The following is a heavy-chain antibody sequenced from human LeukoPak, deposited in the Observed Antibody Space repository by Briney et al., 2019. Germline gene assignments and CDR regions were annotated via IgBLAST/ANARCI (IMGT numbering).Heavy chain of an antibody. CDR3: ASGGSVLGYCSSTSCFDY. V-gene: IGHV3-74*01. Sequence: AGGSLRLSCAASGFTFSSYWMHWVRQAPGKGLVWVSRINSDGSSTSYADSVKGRFTISRDNAKNTLYLQMNSLRAEDTAVYYCASGGSVLGYCSSTSCFDYWGQGTLVTVSS. CDR2: INSDGSST. D-gene: IGHD2-2*01. J-gene: IGHJ4*02. CDR1: GFTFSSYW.